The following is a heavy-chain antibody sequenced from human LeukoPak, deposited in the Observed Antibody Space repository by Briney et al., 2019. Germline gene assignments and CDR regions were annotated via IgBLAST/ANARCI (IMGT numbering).Heavy chain of an antibody. D-gene: IGHD5-12*01. CDR3: AKDAGSGYDYFSYYFDY. J-gene: IGHJ4*02. CDR2: ISGSGGST. V-gene: IGHV3-23*01. Sequence: GGSLRLSCAASGFTVSSYAMSWVRQAPGKGLEWVSAISGSGGSTYYADSVKGRFTISRDNSKNTLYLQMNSLRAEDTAVYYCAKDAGSGYDYFSYYFDYWGQGTLVTVSS. CDR1: GFTVSSYA.